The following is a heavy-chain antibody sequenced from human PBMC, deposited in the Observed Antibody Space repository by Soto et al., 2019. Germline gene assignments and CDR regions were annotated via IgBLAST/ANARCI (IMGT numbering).Heavy chain of an antibody. CDR3: ATGGNFPFDY. D-gene: IGHD2-21*02. J-gene: IGHJ4*02. CDR1: GGSISSGGYY. V-gene: IGHV4-31*03. CDR2: IYYSGST. Sequence: SETLSLTCTVSGGSISSGGYYWSWIRQHPGKGLEWIGYIYYSGSTYYNPSLKSRVTISVDTSKNQFSLKLSSVTAADTAVYYCATGGNFPFDYWGQGTLVTVSS.